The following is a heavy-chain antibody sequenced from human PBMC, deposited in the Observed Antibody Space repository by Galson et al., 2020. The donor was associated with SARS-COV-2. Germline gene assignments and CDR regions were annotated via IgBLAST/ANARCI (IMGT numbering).Heavy chain of an antibody. Sequence: GGSLRLSCAAFGFTFDEYAMHWARPAPGKGMEWVTGISWNSGRVGYADSVKGRFTSSRDNAENSLYLQMNSLRAEDMALYYCAGADADDAFDIWCQGTMVTVSS. J-gene: IGHJ3*02. CDR2: ISWNSGRV. CDR1: GFTFDEYA. D-gene: IGHD1-26*01. V-gene: IGHV3-9*03. CDR3: AGADADDAFDI.